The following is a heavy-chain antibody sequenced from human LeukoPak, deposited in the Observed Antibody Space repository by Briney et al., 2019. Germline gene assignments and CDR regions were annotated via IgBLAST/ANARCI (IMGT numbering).Heavy chain of an antibody. J-gene: IGHJ3*02. Sequence: GGSLRLSCAASGFTFSTYSMNWVRQAPGKGLEWVSSISSSSSYIYYADSVKGRFTISRDNAKNSLYLQMNSLRAEDTAVYYCAKDLSTLLLWFGELFPSDAFDIWGQGTMVTVSS. CDR1: GFTFSTYS. CDR2: ISSSSSYI. CDR3: AKDLSTLLLWFGELFPSDAFDI. D-gene: IGHD3-10*01. V-gene: IGHV3-21*01.